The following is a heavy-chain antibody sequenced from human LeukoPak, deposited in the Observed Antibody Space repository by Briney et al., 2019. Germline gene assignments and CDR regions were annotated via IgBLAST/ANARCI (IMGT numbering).Heavy chain of an antibody. J-gene: IGHJ4*02. Sequence: SETLSLTCTVSGGSISSSSYYWGWIRQPPGKGLEWIGSIYYSGSTYYNPSLKSRVTISVDTSKNQFSLKLSSVTAADTAVYYRARLYSYGPYYFDYCGQGTLVTVSS. CDR1: GGSISSSSYY. D-gene: IGHD5-18*01. CDR2: IYYSGST. CDR3: ARLYSYGPYYFDY. V-gene: IGHV4-39*01.